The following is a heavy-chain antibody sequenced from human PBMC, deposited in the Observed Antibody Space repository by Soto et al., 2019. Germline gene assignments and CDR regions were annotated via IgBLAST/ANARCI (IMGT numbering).Heavy chain of an antibody. J-gene: IGHJ4*02. D-gene: IGHD6-13*01. CDR2: INNSGST. Sequence: QVQLQQWGAGLLKPSETLSLTCAVYGGSFSGYYWSWIRQPPGKGLEWIGEINNSGSTNYNPSLTSRVTRSVDTAKNQFALKLSSVTAADPAVYYCASPVIAAAGSKGGYWGQGSLVTVSS. CDR1: GGSFSGYY. V-gene: IGHV4-34*01. CDR3: ASPVIAAAGSKGGY.